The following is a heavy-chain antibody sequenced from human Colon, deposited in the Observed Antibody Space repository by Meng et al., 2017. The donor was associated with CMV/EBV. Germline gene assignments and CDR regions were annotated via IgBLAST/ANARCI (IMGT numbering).Heavy chain of an antibody. CDR1: GFSFSAYA. J-gene: IGHJ4*02. CDR2: MSYDGNNQ. Sequence: GESLKISCAASGFSFSAYAMHWVRQAPGEGLDWVAGMSYDGNNQYYADSVKGRFTISRDNSKNTLFLQMNSLRAEDTAVYYCASGLIQAAAGAYWGLGILVTVSS. V-gene: IGHV3-30*04. D-gene: IGHD6-13*01. CDR3: ASGLIQAAAGAY.